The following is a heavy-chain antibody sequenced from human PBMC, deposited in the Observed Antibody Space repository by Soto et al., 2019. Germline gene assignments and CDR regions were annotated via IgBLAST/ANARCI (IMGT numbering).Heavy chain of an antibody. CDR3: ARDRMITFGGPIPPDNWFDP. V-gene: IGHV1-2*02. CDR1: GYTFTGYY. Sequence: ASVKVSCKASGYTFTGYYMHWVRQAPGQGLEWMGWINPNSGGTNYAQKLQGRVTMTTDTSTSTAYMELRSLRSDDTAVYYCARDRMITFGGPIPPDNWFDPWGQGTLVTVSS. J-gene: IGHJ5*02. CDR2: INPNSGGT. D-gene: IGHD3-16*01.